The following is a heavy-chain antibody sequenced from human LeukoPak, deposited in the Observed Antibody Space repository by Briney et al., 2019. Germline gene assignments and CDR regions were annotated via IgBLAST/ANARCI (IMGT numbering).Heavy chain of an antibody. CDR2: ISISGENT. V-gene: IGHV3-23*01. CDR3: ARLISTSSSRFSDY. D-gene: IGHD6-6*01. J-gene: IGHJ4*02. CDR1: GFTFSSYA. Sequence: GGSLRLACAASGFTFSSYAMSWVRQAPGKGLEWVSAISISGENTYYADSVKGRFTISRDTSWNTLYLQMHSLRAEDTAVYYCARLISTSSSRFSDYWGQGTLVTVSS.